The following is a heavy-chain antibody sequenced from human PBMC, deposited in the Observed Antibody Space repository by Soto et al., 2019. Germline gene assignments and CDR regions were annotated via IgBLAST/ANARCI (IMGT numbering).Heavy chain of an antibody. Sequence: QVHLVESGGGVVQPGRSLRLSCAASGFTFSSYAMHWVRQAPGKGLALVAVISYDGSNKYYADSVKGRFTISRDNSKNTLYLQMNSLRADDTAVYYCARGALRLRFLDWNKYYFDYCGQGTLVTVSS. D-gene: IGHD3-3*01. V-gene: IGHV3-30-3*01. CDR2: ISYDGSNK. CDR1: GFTFSSYA. J-gene: IGHJ4*02. CDR3: ARGALRLRFLDWNKYYFDY.